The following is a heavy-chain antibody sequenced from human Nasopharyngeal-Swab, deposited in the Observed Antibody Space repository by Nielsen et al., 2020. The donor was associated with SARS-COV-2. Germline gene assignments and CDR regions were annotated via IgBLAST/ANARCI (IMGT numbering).Heavy chain of an antibody. Sequence: RQAPGKGLEWIGYIYYSGSTNYNPSLKSRVTISVDTSKNQFSLKLSSVTAADTAVYYCAREVRGIAARPYSDCYYGMDVWGQGTTVTVSS. J-gene: IGHJ6*02. CDR2: IYYSGST. V-gene: IGHV4-59*01. D-gene: IGHD6-6*01. CDR3: AREVRGIAARPYSDCYYGMDV.